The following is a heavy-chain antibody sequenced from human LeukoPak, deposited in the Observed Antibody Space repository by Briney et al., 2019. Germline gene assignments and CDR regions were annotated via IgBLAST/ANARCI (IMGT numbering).Heavy chain of an antibody. V-gene: IGHV1-69*04. CDR1: GGTFSSYA. D-gene: IGHD4-17*01. Sequence: SVKVSCKASGGTFSSYAISWVRQAPGQGLEWMGRIIPILGIANYAQKFQGRVTITADKSTSTAYMELSSLRSEDTAVYYCARGGDTVTPIFDYWGQGTLVTVSS. J-gene: IGHJ4*02. CDR2: IIPILGIA. CDR3: ARGGDTVTPIFDY.